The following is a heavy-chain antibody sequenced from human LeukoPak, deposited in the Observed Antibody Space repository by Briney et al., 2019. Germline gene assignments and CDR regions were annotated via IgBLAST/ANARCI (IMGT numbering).Heavy chain of an antibody. V-gene: IGHV4-39*07. CDR3: ARSLAQAAAGTTIDY. D-gene: IGHD6-13*01. CDR1: GGSISSTNYY. CDR2: IYYSGST. Sequence: SETLSLTCTVSGGSISSTNYYWGWIRQPPGKGLEWIGSIYYSGSTYYNPSLKSRVTISVGTSKNQFSLKLSSVTAADTAVYYCARSLAQAAAGTTIDYWGQGTLVTVSS. J-gene: IGHJ4*02.